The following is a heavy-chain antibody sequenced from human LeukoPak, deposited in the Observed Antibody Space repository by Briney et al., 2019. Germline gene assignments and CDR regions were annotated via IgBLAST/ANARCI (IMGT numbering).Heavy chain of an antibody. V-gene: IGHV5-51*01. D-gene: IGHD2-2*01. CDR2: IYPGDSDT. J-gene: IGHJ3*02. Sequence: GESLKISCKGSGYSFTSYWIGWVRQMPGKGLEWMGIIYPGDSDTRYSPSFQGQVTISADKSISTAYLQWSSLKASDTAMYYCARPATKMGEDIVVVPAQYDAFDIWGQGTMVTVSS. CDR3: ARPATKMGEDIVVVPAQYDAFDI. CDR1: GYSFTSYW.